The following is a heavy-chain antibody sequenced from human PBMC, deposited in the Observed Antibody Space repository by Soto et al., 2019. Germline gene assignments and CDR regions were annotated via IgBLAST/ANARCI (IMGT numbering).Heavy chain of an antibody. J-gene: IGHJ4*02. CDR1: GFTFSTYG. CDR2: ISHDGSEK. D-gene: IGHD3-22*01. CDR3: AKDVQKLLYYFDSSDYCNFDY. Sequence: GGSLRLSCAAPGFTFSTYGMHCVRQAPGKGMDGVAVISHDGSEKLYADSVKGRFTNSRDTAQNTLYLQLNSLRAEDTAVYYCAKDVQKLLYYFDSSDYCNFDYCGPGTLVTVS. V-gene: IGHV3-30*18.